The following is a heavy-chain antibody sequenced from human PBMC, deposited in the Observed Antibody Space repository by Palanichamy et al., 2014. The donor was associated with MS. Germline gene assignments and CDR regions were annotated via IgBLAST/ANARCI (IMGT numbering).Heavy chain of an antibody. D-gene: IGHD1-7*01. CDR3: ARDRNKYNWNLNRWDYYYMDV. J-gene: IGHJ6*03. CDR1: GFTFSSYG. CDR2: IWYDGSSK. Sequence: QAQLVESGGGVVQPGRSLRLSCAASGFTFSSYGMHWVRQAPGKGLEWVAIIWYDGSSKYYGDSVKGRFTISRDNSKNTLYLQMNTLRAEDTAVYYCARDRNKYNWNLNRWDYYYMDVWGKGTTVTVSS. V-gene: IGHV3-33*01.